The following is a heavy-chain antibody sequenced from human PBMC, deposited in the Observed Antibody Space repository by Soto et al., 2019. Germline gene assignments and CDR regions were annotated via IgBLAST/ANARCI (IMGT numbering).Heavy chain of an antibody. CDR2: ISYDGSNK. J-gene: IGHJ4*02. CDR3: SNHHNTMIVVVMSSLDY. Sequence: VGSLRLSCAACGFTFSSYGMHWVRQAPGKWLEWVAVISYDGSNKYYADSVKGRFTISRDNSKNTLYLQMNSLRAEDTAVYYCSNHHNTMIVVVMSSLDYWGQGTLVTVSS. D-gene: IGHD3-22*01. V-gene: IGHV3-30*03. CDR1: GFTFSSYG.